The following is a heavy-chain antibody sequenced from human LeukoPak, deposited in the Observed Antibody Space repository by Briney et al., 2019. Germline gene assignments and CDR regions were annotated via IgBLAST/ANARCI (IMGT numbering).Heavy chain of an antibody. V-gene: IGHV1-2*04. CDR3: ARVGGYSYGLSD. CDR2: INPNSGDT. CDR1: GYTFASYG. J-gene: IGHJ4*02. D-gene: IGHD5-18*01. Sequence: ASVKVSCKASGYTFASYGFSWVRQAPGQGLEWMGWINPNSGDTNYAQNFQGWVTMTRDTSIGTAYMEVSRLRSDDTAVYYYARVGGYSYGLSDWGQGTLVTVSS.